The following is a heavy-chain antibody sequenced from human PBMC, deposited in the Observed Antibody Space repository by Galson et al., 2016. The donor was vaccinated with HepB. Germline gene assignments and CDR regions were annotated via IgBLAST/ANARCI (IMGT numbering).Heavy chain of an antibody. V-gene: IGHV5-51*01. Sequence: QSGAEVKKPGESLKISCKGSGSKFTSDWFAWVRQMPGRGLELMGIIYLGDSDTRYSPSFPGQVTISADHSINTAYLQWSSLKTSDTATYYCARLTSAFAAFDIWGQGTMVIVSS. CDR3: ARLTSAFAAFDI. CDR2: IYLGDSDT. J-gene: IGHJ3*02. CDR1: GSKFTSDW.